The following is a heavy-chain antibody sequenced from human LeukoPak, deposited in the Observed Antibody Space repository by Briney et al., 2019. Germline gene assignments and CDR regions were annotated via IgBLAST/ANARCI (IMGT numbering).Heavy chain of an antibody. CDR3: ARYRAYIDY. V-gene: IGHV4-59*01. CDR2: IYYSGST. CDR1: GGSIRSYY. Sequence: PSETLSLTCTVSGGSIRSYYWSWIRQPPGKGLEWIGYIYYSGSTNYNPSLKSRVTISVDTSKNQFSLKLSSVTAADTAVYYCARYRAYIDYWGQGTLVTVSS. D-gene: IGHD2-2*02. J-gene: IGHJ4*02.